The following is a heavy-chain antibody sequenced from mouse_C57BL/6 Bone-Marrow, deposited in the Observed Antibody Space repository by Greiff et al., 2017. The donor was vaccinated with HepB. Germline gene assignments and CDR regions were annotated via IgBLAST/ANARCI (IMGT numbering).Heavy chain of an antibody. CDR3: ARENYGSNDY. CDR1: GYSITSGYY. V-gene: IGHV3-6*01. Sequence: EVQLVESGPGLVKPSQSLSLTCSVTGYSITSGYYWNWIRQFPGNKLEWMGYISYDGSNNYNPSLKNRISITRGTSKNQFFLKLNSVTTEDTATYYCARENYGSNDYWGQGTTLTVSS. J-gene: IGHJ2*01. CDR2: ISYDGSN. D-gene: IGHD1-1*01.